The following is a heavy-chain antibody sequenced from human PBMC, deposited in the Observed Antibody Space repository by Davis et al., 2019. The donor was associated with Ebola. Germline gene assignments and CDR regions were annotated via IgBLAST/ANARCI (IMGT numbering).Heavy chain of an antibody. CDR2: ISSSSGTI. CDR1: GFTFSDYY. Sequence: GESLKISCAASGFTFSDYYMSWIRQAPGKGLEWVSYISSSSGTIYYADSVKGRFTISRDNAKNSLYLQMNSLRVDDTAVYYCAKARSSWTPFDYWGQGTLVTVSS. CDR3: AKARSSWTPFDY. J-gene: IGHJ4*02. D-gene: IGHD6-13*01. V-gene: IGHV3-11*01.